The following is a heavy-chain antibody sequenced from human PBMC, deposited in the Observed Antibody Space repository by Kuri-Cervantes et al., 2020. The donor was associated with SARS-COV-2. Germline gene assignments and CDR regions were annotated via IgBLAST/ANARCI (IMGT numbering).Heavy chain of an antibody. V-gene: IGHV3-48*01. CDR2: ISRSSSTI. CDR3: VKDGAAMVTGPVGYYGMDV. CDR1: GFTSSDYN. D-gene: IGHD5-18*01. Sequence: GGSLRLSCAASGFTSSDYNMNWVRQAPRKGLEWVSYISRSSSTIYHADSVKGRFTSSRDNAKNSLYLQMNSLRAEDTAVYYCVKDGAAMVTGPVGYYGMDVWGQGTTVTVSS. J-gene: IGHJ6*02.